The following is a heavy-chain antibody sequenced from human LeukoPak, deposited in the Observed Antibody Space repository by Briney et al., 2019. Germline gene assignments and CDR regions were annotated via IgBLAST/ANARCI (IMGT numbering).Heavy chain of an antibody. Sequence: SETLSLTCTVSGGSISSYYWSWIRQPPGKGLEWIGYIYYSGSTNYNPSLKSRVTISVDTSKNQFSLKLSSVTAADTAVYYCARVSDSSGLLFDYWGQGTLVTVSS. J-gene: IGHJ4*02. CDR2: IYYSGST. CDR3: ARVSDSSGLLFDY. D-gene: IGHD3-22*01. CDR1: GGSISSYY. V-gene: IGHV4-59*01.